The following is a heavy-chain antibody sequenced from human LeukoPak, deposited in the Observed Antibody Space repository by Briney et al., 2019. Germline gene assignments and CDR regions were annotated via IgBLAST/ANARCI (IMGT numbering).Heavy chain of an antibody. D-gene: IGHD1-1*01. J-gene: IGHJ5*02. V-gene: IGHV3-21*04. Sequence: GGSLRLSCAASGFTFSSYGIHWVRQAPGKGLEWVSVISKNGDTTYYADSVKGRFTISRDNAKSSLYLQMNSLRAEDTAVYYCARGMEPWGQGTLVTVSS. CDR3: ARGMEP. CDR2: ISKNGDTT. CDR1: GFTFSSYG.